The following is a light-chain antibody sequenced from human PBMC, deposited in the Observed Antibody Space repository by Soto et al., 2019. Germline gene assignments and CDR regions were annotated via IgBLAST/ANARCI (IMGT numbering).Light chain of an antibody. CDR1: SSDVGNYNY. V-gene: IGLV2-8*01. J-gene: IGLJ2*01. CDR2: DVN. CDR3: SSYAGGNNLL. Sequence: QSVLTQPPSASGSPGQSVTISCTGTSSDVGNYNYVSWYQKHPGKAPKLMIYDVNKRPSGVPDRFSGSKSGNTASLTVYGLQADDEAEYYCSSYAGGNNLLFGGGTKVTV.